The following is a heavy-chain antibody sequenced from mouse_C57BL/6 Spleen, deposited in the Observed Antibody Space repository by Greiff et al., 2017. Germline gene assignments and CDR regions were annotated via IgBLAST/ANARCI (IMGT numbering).Heavy chain of an antibody. J-gene: IGHJ4*01. D-gene: IGHD3-2*02. CDR2: IDPSDSYT. CDR3: ARKSDSSGYDYDMDY. CDR1: GYTFTSYW. Sequence: VQLQQPGAELVMPGASVKLSCKASGYTFTSYWMHWVKQRPGQGLEWIGEIDPSDSYTNYNQKFKGKSTLTVDKSSSTAYMQISSLTSEDSAVXYCARKSDSSGYDYDMDYWGQGTSVTVSS. V-gene: IGHV1-69*01.